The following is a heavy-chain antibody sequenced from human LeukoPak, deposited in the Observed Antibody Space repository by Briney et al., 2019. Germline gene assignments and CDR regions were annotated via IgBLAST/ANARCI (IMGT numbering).Heavy chain of an antibody. CDR1: GFTFSNTN. Sequence: TGGSLRLSCAASGFTFSNTNMNWVRQAPGKGLKWVSFISASSNYIYYADSVKGRFTISRDNAQNSLYLQINSLRAEDTAVYFCARVVNGYVDYWGQGTLVTVSS. CDR3: ARVVNGYVDY. J-gene: IGHJ4*02. V-gene: IGHV3-21*06. D-gene: IGHD2-8*01. CDR2: ISASSNYI.